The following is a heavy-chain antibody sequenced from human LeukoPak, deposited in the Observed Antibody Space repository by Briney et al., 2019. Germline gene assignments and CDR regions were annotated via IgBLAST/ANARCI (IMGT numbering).Heavy chain of an antibody. CDR1: GYAFTSYH. D-gene: IGHD2-21*02. Sequence: ASVKVSCKASGYAFTSYHIHWVRQAPGQGLEWIGLINPNGGSTGYAQKFHGRVTVTRDTSTSTVYMELSSLRSEDTAVYYCARDNGDWAVDFWGQGTLVTVSS. CDR3: ARDNGDWAVDF. CDR2: INPNGGST. V-gene: IGHV1-46*01. J-gene: IGHJ4*02.